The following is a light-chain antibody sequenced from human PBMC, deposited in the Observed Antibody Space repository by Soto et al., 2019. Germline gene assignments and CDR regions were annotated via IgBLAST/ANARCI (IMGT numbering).Light chain of an antibody. CDR2: GVS. V-gene: IGLV2-14*01. Sequence: QSVLTQPPSASGSPGQSVAISCTGTSSDVGGYNYVAWYQQFPGKTPKILIYGVSNRPSGVSSRFSGSKSGNTASLTISGLQAEDEADYYCISYTRSSTSYVFGSGTKVTVL. J-gene: IGLJ1*01. CDR3: ISYTRSSTSYV. CDR1: SSDVGGYNY.